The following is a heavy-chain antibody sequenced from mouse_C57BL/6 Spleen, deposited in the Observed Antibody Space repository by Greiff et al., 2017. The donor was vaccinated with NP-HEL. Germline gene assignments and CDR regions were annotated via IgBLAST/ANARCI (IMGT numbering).Heavy chain of an antibody. CDR1: GFTFSDYG. V-gene: IGHV5-17*01. CDR3: AREWQFAY. CDR2: ISSGSSTI. J-gene: IGHJ3*01. Sequence: DVKLVESGGGLVKPGGSLKLSCAASGFTFSDYGMHWVRQAPEKGLEWVAYISSGSSTIYYADTVKGRFTISRDNAKNTLFLQMTSLRSEDTAMYYCAREWQFAYWGQGTLVTVSA.